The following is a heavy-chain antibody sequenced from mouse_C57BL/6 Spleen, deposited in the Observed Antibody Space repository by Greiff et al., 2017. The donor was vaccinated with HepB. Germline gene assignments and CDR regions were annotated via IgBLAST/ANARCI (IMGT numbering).Heavy chain of an antibody. CDR1: GYTFTSYW. CDR3: ARGTGTGPYAMDY. D-gene: IGHD4-1*01. CDR2: IYPGSGST. Sequence: VQLQQPGAELVKPGASVKMSCKASGYTFTSYWITWVKQRPGQGLEWIGDIYPGSGSTNYNEKFKSKATLTVDTSSSTAYMQLSSLTSEDSAVYYCARGTGTGPYAMDYWGQGTSVTVSS. V-gene: IGHV1-55*01. J-gene: IGHJ4*01.